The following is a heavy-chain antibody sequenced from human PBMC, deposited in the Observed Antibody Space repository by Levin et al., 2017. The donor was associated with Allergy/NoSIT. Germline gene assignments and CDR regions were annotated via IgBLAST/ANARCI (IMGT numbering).Heavy chain of an antibody. Sequence: SETLSLTCTVSGGSISSYYWSWIRQPPGKGLEWIGYIYYSGSTNYNPSLKSRVTISVDTSKNQFSLKLSSVTAADTAVYYCAREKSDYYDSSGYSAFDIWGQGTMVTVSS. CDR3: AREKSDYYDSSGYSAFDI. CDR1: GGSISSYY. D-gene: IGHD3-22*01. J-gene: IGHJ3*02. V-gene: IGHV4-59*01. CDR2: IYYSGST.